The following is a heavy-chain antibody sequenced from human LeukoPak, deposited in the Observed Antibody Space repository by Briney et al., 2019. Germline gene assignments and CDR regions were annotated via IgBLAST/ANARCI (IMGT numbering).Heavy chain of an antibody. V-gene: IGHV1-2*02. CDR2: INPNSGGT. J-gene: IGHJ4*02. CDR1: GYTFTGYY. Sequence: ASVKVSCKASGYTFTGYYVHWVRQAPGQGLEWMGWINPNSGGTNYAQKFQGRVTMTRDTSITTAYMELTSLRSDDTAVYYCARDLFYSVSGTYYNVGRAFNYWGQGTLVTVSS. CDR3: ARDLFYSVSGTYYNVGRAFNY. D-gene: IGHD3-10*01.